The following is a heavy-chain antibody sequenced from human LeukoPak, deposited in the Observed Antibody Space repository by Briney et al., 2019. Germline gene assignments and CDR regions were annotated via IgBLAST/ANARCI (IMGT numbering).Heavy chain of an antibody. Sequence: SETLSLTCAVYGGSFSGYYWSWIRQPPGKGLEWIGEINHSGSTNYNPSLKSRVTILVDTSKNQFSLKLSSVTAADTAVYYCARGHSPVTTKVSYFQHWGQGTLVTASS. J-gene: IGHJ1*01. CDR2: INHSGST. V-gene: IGHV4-34*01. D-gene: IGHD4-17*01. CDR1: GGSFSGYY. CDR3: ARGHSPVTTKVSYFQH.